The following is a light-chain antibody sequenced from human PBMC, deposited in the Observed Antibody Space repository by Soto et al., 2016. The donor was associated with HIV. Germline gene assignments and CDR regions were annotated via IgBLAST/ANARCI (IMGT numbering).Light chain of an antibody. J-gene: IGLJ1*01. CDR1: NIGTKS. CDR2: DDS. Sequence: SYVLTQPPSVSVAPGKTARISCGGNNIGTKSVHWYQQKPGQAPVLVVYDDSDRPSGIPERFSGSNSGNTATLTISRVDAGDEADYYCQVWDVNSVHYVFGTGTKVTVL. V-gene: IGLV3-21*03. CDR3: QVWDVNSVHYV.